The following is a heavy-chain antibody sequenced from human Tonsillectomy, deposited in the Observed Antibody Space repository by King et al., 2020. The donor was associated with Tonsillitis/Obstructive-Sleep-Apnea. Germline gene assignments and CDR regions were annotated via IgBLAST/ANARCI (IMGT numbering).Heavy chain of an antibody. D-gene: IGHD2-15*01. CDR3: ITGYCSRSSCHWDDAFHI. CDR1: GFTFRNAW. CDR2: IKSKTDDGTT. J-gene: IGHJ3*02. V-gene: IGHV3-15*01. Sequence: QLVQSGGGLVKPGGSLRLSCAASGFTFRNAWMTWVRQAPGKGLEWVGRIKSKTDDGTTDYAAPVKGRFTISRDDSKNTLSLQMNSLKTEDTAVYYCITGYCSRSSCHWDDAFHIWGQGTMVTVSS.